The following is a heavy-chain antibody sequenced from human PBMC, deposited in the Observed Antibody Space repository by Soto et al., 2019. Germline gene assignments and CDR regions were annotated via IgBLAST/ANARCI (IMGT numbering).Heavy chain of an antibody. J-gene: IGHJ6*03. CDR3: AREYSGSGDYYYYMDV. Sequence: GGSLRLSCAASGFTFSSYWMSWVRQAPGKGLEWVANIRQDGSEKYYVDSVKGRFTISRDNAKNSLYLQMNSLRAEDTAVYYCAREYSGSGDYYYYMDVWGKGTTVTSP. D-gene: IGHD3-10*01. CDR1: GFTFSSYW. CDR2: IRQDGSEK. V-gene: IGHV3-7*01.